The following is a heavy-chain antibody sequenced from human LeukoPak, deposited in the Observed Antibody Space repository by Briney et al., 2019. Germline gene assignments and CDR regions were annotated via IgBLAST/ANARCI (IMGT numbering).Heavy chain of an antibody. D-gene: IGHD5-12*01. CDR2: ISAYNGNT. CDR3: ARDRGPINY. J-gene: IGHJ4*02. CDR1: GYTFTSYG. Sequence: ASEKVSCKASGYTFTSYGISWVRQAPGQGVEWMGWISAYNGNTNYAQKLKGRVTLTTHTSTSTAYMELRSLRSDDTAVYDCARDRGPINYWGKGTLVTVSS. V-gene: IGHV1-18*01.